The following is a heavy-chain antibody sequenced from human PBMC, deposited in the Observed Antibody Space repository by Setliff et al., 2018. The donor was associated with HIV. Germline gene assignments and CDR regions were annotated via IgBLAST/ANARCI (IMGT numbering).Heavy chain of an antibody. V-gene: IGHV1-46*01. D-gene: IGHD3-22*01. Sequence: ASVKVSCKASGYTFTSYSLHWVRQAPGQGLEWMGVINPSGGSTAYAENFQGRVTMTRDTSTSTVYMEMRGLRSDDTAVYYCGRNRGNGWYYYDSWGQGTLGTVS. CDR2: INPSGGST. CDR3: GRNRGNGWYYYDS. CDR1: GYTFTSYS. J-gene: IGHJ4*02.